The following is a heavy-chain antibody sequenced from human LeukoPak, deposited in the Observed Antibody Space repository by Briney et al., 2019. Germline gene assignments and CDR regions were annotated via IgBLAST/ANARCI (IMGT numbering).Heavy chain of an antibody. CDR1: GYTFTSYY. Sequence: GASVRVSCKASGYTFTSYYMHWVRQAPGQGLEWMGIINPSGGSTSYAQKSQGRVTMTRDTSTSTVYMELSSLRSEDTAVYYCARDGIVVVNGMDVWGQGTTVTVSS. J-gene: IGHJ6*02. CDR3: ARDGIVVVNGMDV. V-gene: IGHV1-46*01. D-gene: IGHD2-21*01. CDR2: INPSGGST.